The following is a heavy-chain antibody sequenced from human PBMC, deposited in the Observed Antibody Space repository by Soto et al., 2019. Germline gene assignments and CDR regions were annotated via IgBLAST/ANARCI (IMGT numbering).Heavy chain of an antibody. V-gene: IGHV3-11*01. J-gene: IGHJ5*02. CDR3: ARGGFNYAS. CDR2: ISSSGVSM. D-gene: IGHD5-18*01. CDR1: GFTFSSSY. Sequence: QVQLLQSGGGLVKPGGSLRLSCAASGFTFSSSYMSWIRQAPEKGLEWVSDISSSGVSMYYADSVKGRFTISRDNANNSLYLQMNSLRAEDTAVYYCARGGFNYASWGQGTLVTVSP.